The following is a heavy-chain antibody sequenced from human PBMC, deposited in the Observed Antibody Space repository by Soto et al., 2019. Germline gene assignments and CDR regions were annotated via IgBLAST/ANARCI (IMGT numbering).Heavy chain of an antibody. V-gene: IGHV4-4*02. J-gene: IGHJ4*02. CDR3: AREDLAVAGFGGAFDY. CDR1: GGSISSSNW. Sequence: SETLSLTCAVSGGSISSSNWWSWVRQPPGKGLEWIGEIYHSGSTNYNPSLKSRVTISVDKSKNQFSLKLSSVTAADTAVYYCAREDLAVAGFGGAFDYWGQGTLVTVSS. D-gene: IGHD6-19*01. CDR2: IYHSGST.